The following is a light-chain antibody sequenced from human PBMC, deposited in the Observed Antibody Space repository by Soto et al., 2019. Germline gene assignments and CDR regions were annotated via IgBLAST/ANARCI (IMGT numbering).Light chain of an antibody. Sequence: EIVMTQSPATLSVSPGERATLSCRASQSFTSNLAWYQQKPGQPPRLLIYGASTRATGIPARFSGSGSGTEFTLTISSRQSEDFAVYYCQQYSDWPWTFGQGTKVDIK. V-gene: IGKV3-15*01. CDR2: GAS. CDR3: QQYSDWPWT. J-gene: IGKJ1*01. CDR1: QSFTSN.